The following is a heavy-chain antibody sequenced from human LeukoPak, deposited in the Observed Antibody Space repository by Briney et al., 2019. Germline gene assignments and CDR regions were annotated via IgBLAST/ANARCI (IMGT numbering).Heavy chain of an antibody. J-gene: IGHJ3*02. CDR1: GGSISSGDYY. CDR3: ASRNSGYYSRSLFNAFDI. CDR2: IYYSGST. V-gene: IGHV4-30-4*01. D-gene: IGHD3-3*01. Sequence: PSETLSLTCTVSGGSISSGDYYWSWIRQPPGKGLEWIGYIYYSGSTYYNPSLKSRVTISVDTSKNQFSLKLSSVTAADTAVYYCASRNSGYYSRSLFNAFDIWGQGTMVTVSS.